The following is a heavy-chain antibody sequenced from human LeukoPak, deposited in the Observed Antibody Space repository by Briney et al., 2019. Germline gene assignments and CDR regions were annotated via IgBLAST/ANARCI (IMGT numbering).Heavy chain of an antibody. V-gene: IGHV1-18*01. CDR1: GGTFSSYA. D-gene: IGHD2-2*01. Sequence: ASVKVSCKASGGTFSSYAISWVRQAPGQGLEWMGRISTYNGDTNYAQKLQGRVTMTADTSTSTTYMELRSLRSDDTAVYYCALIPYCTTATCYYFDFWGQGTLVTVSS. CDR3: ALIPYCTTATCYYFDF. J-gene: IGHJ4*02. CDR2: ISTYNGDT.